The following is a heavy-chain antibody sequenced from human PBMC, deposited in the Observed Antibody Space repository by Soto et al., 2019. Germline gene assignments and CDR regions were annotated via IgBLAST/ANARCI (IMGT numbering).Heavy chain of an antibody. Sequence: PGGSLKLSCAPSGFPFCSYGMHWVRQAPGKGLEWVAVISYDGSNKYYADSVKGRFTISRDNSKNTLYLQMNSLRAEDTAVYYCAKGPAIVLVPAALNYYYGMDVWGQGT. V-gene: IGHV3-30*18. CDR1: GFPFCSYG. D-gene: IGHD2-2*01. CDR3: AKGPAIVLVPAALNYYYGMDV. J-gene: IGHJ6*02. CDR2: ISYDGSNK.